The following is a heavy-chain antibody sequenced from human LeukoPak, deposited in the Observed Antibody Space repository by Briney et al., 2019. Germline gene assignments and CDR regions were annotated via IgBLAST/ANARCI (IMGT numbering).Heavy chain of an antibody. CDR2: ISAYNGNT. CDR1: GYTFTSYG. V-gene: IGHV1-18*01. J-gene: IGHJ4*02. D-gene: IGHD2-21*01. CDR3: ARGPCGGDCYWVDY. Sequence: GASVKVSCKASGYTFTSYGISWVRQAPGQGLEWMEWISAYNGNTNYAQKFQGRVTMTTDTSTSTAYMEVRSLRSDDTAVYYCARGPCGGDCYWVDYWGQGTLVTVSS.